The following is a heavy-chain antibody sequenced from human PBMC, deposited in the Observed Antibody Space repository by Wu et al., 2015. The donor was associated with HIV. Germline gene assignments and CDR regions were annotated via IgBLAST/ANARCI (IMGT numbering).Heavy chain of an antibody. CDR2: INPSNGDT. CDR1: GYIFIDYF. V-gene: IGHV1-2*02. J-gene: IGHJ2*01. CDR3: TKYVGYCYFDL. Sequence: QAQLVQSGADVKKPGASVKVSCKASGYIFIDYFIRWVRQAPGQGLEWMGWINPSNGDTRYARQFQGRVTMTRDTSNTTMYMELSGLTSDDMAVYFCTKYVGYCYFDLWGRGTPVAVSS. D-gene: IGHD2-15*01.